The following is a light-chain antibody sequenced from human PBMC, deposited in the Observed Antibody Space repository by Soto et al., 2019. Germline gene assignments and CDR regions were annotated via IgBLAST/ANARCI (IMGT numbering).Light chain of an antibody. J-gene: IGKJ1*01. CDR1: LSVSVY. Sequence: EIVLTQSPAALSLSPGERATLSCRTSLSVSVYLDWYQQKPGQAPRLLISDASNRATGIPARFSGSGSGTDLTITIGSLQPDDFETYDGQQYNSYQWTFGQGTKVDIK. V-gene: IGKV3D-15*01. CDR3: QQYNSYQWT. CDR2: DAS.